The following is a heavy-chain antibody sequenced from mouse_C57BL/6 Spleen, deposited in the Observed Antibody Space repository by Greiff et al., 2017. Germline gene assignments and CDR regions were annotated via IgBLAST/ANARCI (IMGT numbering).Heavy chain of an antibody. CDR2: IRSGGST. D-gene: IGHD1-1*01. J-gene: IGHJ4*01. CDR3: AKNGGNTTGQRGAMDY. V-gene: IGHV2-5*01. Sequence: VQLQQSGPGLVQPSQSLSITCTVSGFSLTSYGVHWVRQFPGKGLEWLGVIRSGGSTDYNAAFMSRLSITKDNTKIQVFFKMIRLQAYDTAIYASAKNGGNTTGQRGAMDYWGKGTSVTVSS. CDR1: GFSLTSYG.